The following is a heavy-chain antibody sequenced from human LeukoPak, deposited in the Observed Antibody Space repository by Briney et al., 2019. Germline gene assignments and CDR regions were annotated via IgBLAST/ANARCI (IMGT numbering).Heavy chain of an antibody. CDR3: VGDYFCSGGTCDDCFDR. V-gene: IGHV1-18*01. CDR2: ISPYDHDT. J-gene: IGHJ5*02. CDR1: GYTFTNYG. D-gene: IGHD2-15*01. Sequence: GASVKVSCKASGYTFTNYGISWVRQAPGQGLEWMAWISPYDHDTNYAQKFRGRVTMTTDTSTSTAYMELRSLGSDDTAVYYCVGDYFCSGGTCDDCFDRWGQGTLVTVSS.